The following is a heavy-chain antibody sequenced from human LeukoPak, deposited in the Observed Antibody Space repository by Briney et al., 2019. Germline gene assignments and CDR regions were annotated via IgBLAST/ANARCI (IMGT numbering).Heavy chain of an antibody. V-gene: IGHV3-7*03. J-gene: IGHJ4*02. CDR1: GFTFSSYW. CDR3: ARGLYGGYGFLD. D-gene: IGHD5-12*01. Sequence: GGSLRLSCAASGFTFSSYWMSWVRRAPGKGLEWVANIKQDGSEKYYVDSVKGRFTISRDNSKNTLYLQMNSLRAEDTAVYYCARGLYGGYGFLDWGQGTLVTVSS. CDR2: IKQDGSEK.